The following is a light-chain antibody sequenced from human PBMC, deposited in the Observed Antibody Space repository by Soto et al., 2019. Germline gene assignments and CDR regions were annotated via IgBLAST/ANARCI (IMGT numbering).Light chain of an antibody. CDR2: END. V-gene: IGLV1-51*02. Sequence: QSVLTQPPSVSAAPGQRVTISCSGSTSNIGYNFVSWYQQFPGAAPKLLIFENDKRVSGTPDRFSGSKSGTSGTLAITGLRTVDEADYYCATWESSLSIAVFVGGTKLTVL. CDR1: TSNIGYNF. J-gene: IGLJ2*01. CDR3: ATWESSLSIAV.